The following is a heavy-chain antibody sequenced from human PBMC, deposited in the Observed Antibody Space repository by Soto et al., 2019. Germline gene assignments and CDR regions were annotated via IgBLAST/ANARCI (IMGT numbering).Heavy chain of an antibody. CDR2: IYPSDSDT. D-gene: IGHD6-19*01. CDR3: ARRRIIAVAQSAIDY. Sequence: GESLKISCKGSGYSFSSYWIGWVRQMPGKGLEWMGIIYPSDSDTRYNPSFQGQVTISADKSISTAYLQWSSLKASDTAMYYCARRRIIAVAQSAIDYWGQGTLVTVSS. V-gene: IGHV5-51*01. J-gene: IGHJ4*02. CDR1: GYSFSSYW.